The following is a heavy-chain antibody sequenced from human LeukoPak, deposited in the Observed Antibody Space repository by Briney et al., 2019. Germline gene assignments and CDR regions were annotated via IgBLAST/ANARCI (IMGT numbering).Heavy chain of an antibody. CDR1: GFIFSSYA. J-gene: IGHJ4*02. CDR3: AKRPGYTTGWFFDF. Sequence: PGGSLRLSCAASGFIFSSYAMIWVRQAPGKGLEWVSSISGSGDNTYYAESVKGRFTISRDNSKNTLFLQMNSLRAEDTAVFYCAKRPGYTTGWFFDFWGQGTLVTVSS. D-gene: IGHD6-19*01. CDR2: ISGSGDNT. V-gene: IGHV3-23*01.